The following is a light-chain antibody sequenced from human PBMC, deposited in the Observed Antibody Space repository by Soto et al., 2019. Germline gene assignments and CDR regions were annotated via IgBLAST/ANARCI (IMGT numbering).Light chain of an antibody. CDR2: DAS. CDR1: QSVSSY. CDR3: QQRSNWPPT. Sequence: EIVLTQSPATLSLSPGERATLSCRASQSVSSYLAWYQQKPGQAPRLLIFDASNRATGIPPRFSGSGSGTDFTLTISSLEPEDFAVYYCQQRSNWPPTFGRGTKVDIK. J-gene: IGKJ3*01. V-gene: IGKV3-11*01.